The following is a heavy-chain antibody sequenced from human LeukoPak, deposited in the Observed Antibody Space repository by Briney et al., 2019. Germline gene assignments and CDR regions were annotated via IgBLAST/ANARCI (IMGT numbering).Heavy chain of an antibody. CDR2: IYYSGST. D-gene: IGHD6-6*01. CDR3: ARLATGDYYYMDV. J-gene: IGHJ6*03. Sequence: SETLSLTCTVSGGSISSSSYYWGWIRQPPGKGLEWIGSIYYSGSTYYNPSLKSRVTISVDTSKNQFSLKVSSVTAADTAVYYCARLATGDYYYMDVWGKGTTVTISS. CDR1: GGSISSSSYY. V-gene: IGHV4-39*01.